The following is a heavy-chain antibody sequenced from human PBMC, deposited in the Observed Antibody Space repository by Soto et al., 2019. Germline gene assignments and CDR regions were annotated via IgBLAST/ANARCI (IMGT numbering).Heavy chain of an antibody. CDR3: ARPPYGSGSYYAFDI. D-gene: IGHD3-10*01. Sequence: GGSLRLSCAASGFTFSSYSMNWVRQAPGKGLEWVSYISGSSATLYYADSVKGRFTISRDNAKNSLSLQMNSLRAEDTAAYYCARPPYGSGSYYAFDIWGQGTMVTVSS. J-gene: IGHJ3*02. CDR2: ISGSSATL. CDR1: GFTFSSYS. V-gene: IGHV3-48*01.